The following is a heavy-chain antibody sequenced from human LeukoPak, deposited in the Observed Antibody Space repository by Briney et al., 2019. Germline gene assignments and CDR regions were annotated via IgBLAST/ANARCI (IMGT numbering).Heavy chain of an antibody. J-gene: IGHJ4*02. Sequence: GGSLRLSCVASGFTFSNYAMNWVRQAPGKGLEWVSGITGSGGNTYYADSVKGRFTSSRDNSKNTLYLQMNSLRVEDTAVYYCARSRKSHEALLRGPFDYWGQGTLVTVSS. D-gene: IGHD1-26*01. V-gene: IGHV3-23*01. CDR2: ITGSGGNT. CDR3: ARSRKSHEALLRGPFDY. CDR1: GFTFSNYA.